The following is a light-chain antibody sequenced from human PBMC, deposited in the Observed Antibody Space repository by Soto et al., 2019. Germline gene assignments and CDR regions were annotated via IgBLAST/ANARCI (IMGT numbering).Light chain of an antibody. CDR2: KVS. Sequence: DVVMTQSPLSLPVTLGQPASISCKASQSLLHSDGLAYFSWFQQRQGRSPRRXIYKVSNRESGVPARFSGSGAGTDFALQISRVEAEDVGVYYCMQGTHWPITFGQGTRLEI. CDR3: MQGTHWPIT. V-gene: IGKV2-30*02. CDR1: QSLLHSDGLAY. J-gene: IGKJ5*01.